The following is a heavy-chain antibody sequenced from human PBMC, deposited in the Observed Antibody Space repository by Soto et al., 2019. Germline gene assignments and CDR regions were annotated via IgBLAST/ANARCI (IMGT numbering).Heavy chain of an antibody. CDR1: GGTFSSYA. CDR2: IIPIFGTA. J-gene: IGHJ4*02. CDR3: ARAGIVGASRFDY. D-gene: IGHD1-26*01. V-gene: IGHV1-69*05. Sequence: ASVKVSCKASGGTFSSYAISWVRQAPGQGLEWMGGIIPIFGTANYAQKLQGRVTMTTDTSTSTAYMELRSLRSDDTAVYYCARAGIVGASRFDYWGQGTLVTVSS.